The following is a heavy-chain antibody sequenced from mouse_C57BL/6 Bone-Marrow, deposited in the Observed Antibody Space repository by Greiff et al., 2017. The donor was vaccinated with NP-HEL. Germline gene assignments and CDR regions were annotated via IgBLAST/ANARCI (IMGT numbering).Heavy chain of an antibody. CDR3: ARAYYHYDLAMDY. CDR2: INPYNGGT. J-gene: IGHJ4*01. CDR1: GYTFTDYY. V-gene: IGHV1-19*01. D-gene: IGHD2-4*01. Sequence: EVQLVESGPVLVKPGASVKMSCKASGYTFTDYYMNWVKQSHGKSLEWIGVINPYNGGTSYNQKFKGKATLTVDKSSSTAYMELNSLTSEDSAVYYFARAYYHYDLAMDYWGQGTSVTVSS.